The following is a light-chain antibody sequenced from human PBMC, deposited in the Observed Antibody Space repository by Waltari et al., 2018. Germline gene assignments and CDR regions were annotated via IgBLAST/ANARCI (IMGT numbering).Light chain of an antibody. V-gene: IGLV2-14*01. CDR3: SSQSSKNVVL. J-gene: IGLJ2*01. Sequence: QSALTQPPSVSGSPGQSVTIFCTGTSNDVGGYNSVSRYQEHPGQAPRVIIYDFMDRPSGVSDRFSGSKPGNAASLTISGRQAEEEADYYCSSQSSKNVVLFGGGTKLTVL. CDR1: SNDVGGYNS. CDR2: DFM.